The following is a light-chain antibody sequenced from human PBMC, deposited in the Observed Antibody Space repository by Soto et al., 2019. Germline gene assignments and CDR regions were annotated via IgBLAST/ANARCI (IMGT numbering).Light chain of an antibody. V-gene: IGLV2-14*01. CDR3: SSYTTSSTYYV. CDR1: SSDVVGYNY. CDR2: DVS. Sequence: QSALTQPASVSGSPGQSITISCTGTSSDVVGYNYVSWYQQHPGKAPKLMIYDVSTRTSGVSNRFSGSKSGNTASLTISGLQAEDEADYYCSSYTTSSTYYVFGTGTKLTVL. J-gene: IGLJ1*01.